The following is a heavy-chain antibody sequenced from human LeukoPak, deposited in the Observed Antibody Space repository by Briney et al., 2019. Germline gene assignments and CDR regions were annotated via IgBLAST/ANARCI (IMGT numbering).Heavy chain of an antibody. CDR2: IYPGNSDT. CDR1: GYSFTSYW. Sequence: GESLKISCKGSGYSFTSYWIGWVRQMPGKGLEWMGIIYPGNSDTTYSPSFQGQVTISVDKSISTAYLQWSSLKASDTAVYYCAREFYTSAWTYYFDYWGQGTLVTVSS. J-gene: IGHJ4*02. D-gene: IGHD3-22*01. V-gene: IGHV5-51*01. CDR3: AREFYTSAWTYYFDY.